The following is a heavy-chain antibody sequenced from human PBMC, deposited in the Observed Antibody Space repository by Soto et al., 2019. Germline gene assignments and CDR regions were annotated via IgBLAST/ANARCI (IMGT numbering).Heavy chain of an antibody. CDR1: GFTFSKYW. CDR2: INEDGTDK. Sequence: EVELVESGGGLVQPGGSLRLSCAASGFTFSKYWMSWVRQAPGKGLEWVANINEDGTDKYYLESVKGRFTISRDNVENSVPLLINSLRVEDTAVFYCVRGDALDFWGQGTMVTVSS. V-gene: IGHV3-7*04. J-gene: IGHJ3*01. CDR3: VRGDALDF.